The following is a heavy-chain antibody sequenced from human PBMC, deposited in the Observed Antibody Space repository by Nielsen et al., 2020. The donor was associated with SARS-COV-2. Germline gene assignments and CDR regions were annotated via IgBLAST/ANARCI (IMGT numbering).Heavy chain of an antibody. J-gene: IGHJ4*02. CDR1: GFAVSSNY. CDR2: IYSGGAT. Sequence: GESLKISCAASGFAVSSNYMSWVRQSPVKGLEWVSVIYSGGATHYADSVKGRFTISRDNAQSSLYLLMNNLRAEDTAVYYCASSGWLDYWGQGTRVTVSS. D-gene: IGHD6-19*01. CDR3: ASSGWLDY. V-gene: IGHV3-53*03.